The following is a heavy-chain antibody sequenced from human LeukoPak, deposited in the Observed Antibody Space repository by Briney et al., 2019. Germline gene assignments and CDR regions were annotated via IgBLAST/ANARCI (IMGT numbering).Heavy chain of an antibody. J-gene: IGHJ4*02. CDR2: IYSGGST. CDR1: GFTVSSNY. V-gene: IGHV3-53*01. CDR3: ATHIAMASLFDY. Sequence: PGGSLRLSSAASGFTVSSNYMTWVRQAPGKGLEWVSVIYSGGSTYYADSVKGRFTISRDNSKNTLYLQMNSLRAEDTAVYYCATHIAMASLFDYWGQGTLVTVSS. D-gene: IGHD6-19*01.